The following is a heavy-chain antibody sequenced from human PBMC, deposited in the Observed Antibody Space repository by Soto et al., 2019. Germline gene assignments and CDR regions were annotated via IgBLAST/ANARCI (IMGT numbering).Heavy chain of an antibody. V-gene: IGHV1-69*01. CDR2: IIPVFGTT. CDR1: GGTFSNYT. CDR3: ARSSPYIVVRNPTGNQEEFGMDL. Sequence: QVQLVQSGAEVKKPGSSVKVFCKASGGTFSNYTISWVRQAPGQGLEWMGGIIPVFGTTDHGQKFQGRVTITADGSTRTAYMNLSSLRSADSAVYYCARSSPYIVVRNPTGNQEEFGMDLWGQANTVTVPS. D-gene: IGHD2-2*01. J-gene: IGHJ6*02.